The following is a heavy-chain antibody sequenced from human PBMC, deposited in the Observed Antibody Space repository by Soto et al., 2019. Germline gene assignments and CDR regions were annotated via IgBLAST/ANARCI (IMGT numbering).Heavy chain of an antibody. D-gene: IGHD5-18*01. CDR3: ARHRGYSYGYFDY. CDR2: IYYSGST. V-gene: IGHV4-39*01. J-gene: IGHJ4*02. CDR1: GGSISSSNYY. Sequence: SETLSLTCTVSGGSISSSNYYWGWIRQPPGKGLEWIGSIYYSGSTYYNPSLKSRVTISVDTSKNQFSLKLSSVTAADTAMYYCARHRGYSYGYFDYWGQGTLVTVSS.